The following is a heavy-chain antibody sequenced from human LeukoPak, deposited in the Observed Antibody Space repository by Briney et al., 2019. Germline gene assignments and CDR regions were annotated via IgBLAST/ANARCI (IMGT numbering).Heavy chain of an antibody. V-gene: IGHV1-2*02. CDR3: ARVSTSGYRDWLDP. CDR2: IYPKSGGT. J-gene: IGHJ5*02. Sequence: ASVKVSCKTSVSTFADYYIHYVRQSPGQGLEWMGWIYPKSGGTKCAEKFQGRVTMTRDTSISTAYMELSRLRFDDTAVYYCARVSTSGYRDWLDPWGQGTLVTVSS. D-gene: IGHD3-9*01. CDR1: VSTFADYY.